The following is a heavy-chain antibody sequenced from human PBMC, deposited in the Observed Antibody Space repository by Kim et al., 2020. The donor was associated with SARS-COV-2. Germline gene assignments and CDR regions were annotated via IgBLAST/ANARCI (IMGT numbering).Heavy chain of an antibody. CDR3: AQSEMVRGVITFDY. J-gene: IGHJ4*02. D-gene: IGHD3-10*01. CDR2: IYYSGST. V-gene: IGHV4-59*01. CDR1: GGSISSYY. Sequence: SETLSLTCTVSGGSISSYYWSWIRQPPGKGLEWIGYIYYSGSTNYNPSLKSRVTISVDTSKNQFSLKLSSVTAADTAVYYCAQSEMVRGVITFDYWGQGTLVTVSS.